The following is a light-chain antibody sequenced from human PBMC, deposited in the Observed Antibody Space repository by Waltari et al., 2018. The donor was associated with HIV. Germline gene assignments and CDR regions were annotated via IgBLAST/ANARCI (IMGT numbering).Light chain of an antibody. J-gene: IGLJ2*01. CDR3: QSYDNENPVL. CDR1: SGSIAHNY. Sequence: NFMLTQPHSVSESPGKTVTISCTRSSGSIAHNYVPWYQQRPGSSPTTVIYKDDQRPSGVPDRFSGSIDSSSNSASLTISGLRPEDEADYYCQSYDNENPVLFGGGTKLTVL. CDR2: KDD. V-gene: IGLV6-57*01.